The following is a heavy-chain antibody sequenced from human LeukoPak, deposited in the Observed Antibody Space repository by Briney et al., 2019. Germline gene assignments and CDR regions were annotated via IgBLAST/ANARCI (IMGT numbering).Heavy chain of an antibody. CDR1: GFTFSSYW. V-gene: IGHV3-15*01. CDR3: TTFTFRWFGELFDY. J-gene: IGHJ4*02. Sequence: KPGGSLRLSCAASGFTFSSYWMHWVRQAPGKGLEWVGRIKSKTDGGTTDYAAPVKGRFTISRDDSKNTLYLQMNSLKTEDTAVYYCTTFTFRWFGELFDYWGQGTLVTVSS. CDR2: IKSKTDGGTT. D-gene: IGHD3-10*01.